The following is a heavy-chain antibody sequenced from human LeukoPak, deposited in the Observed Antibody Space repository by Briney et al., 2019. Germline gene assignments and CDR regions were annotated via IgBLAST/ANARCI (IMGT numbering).Heavy chain of an antibody. Sequence: GGSLRLSCAASGFTFDDYGMSWVRQAPGKGLEWVSGINWNGGSTGYADSVKGRFTISRDNAKSSLFLQMNSLRAEDAAVYYCARDKPRGSYYGSIFDSWGQGTLVTVSS. V-gene: IGHV3-20*04. CDR3: ARDKPRGSYYGSIFDS. CDR2: INWNGGST. CDR1: GFTFDDYG. J-gene: IGHJ4*02. D-gene: IGHD1-26*01.